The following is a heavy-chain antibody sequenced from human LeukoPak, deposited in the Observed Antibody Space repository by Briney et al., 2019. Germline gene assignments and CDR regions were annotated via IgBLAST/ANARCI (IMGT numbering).Heavy chain of an antibody. CDR2: IYSSDYI. Sequence: GGSLRLSCAASGFLVNANHMNWVRQAPGKGLEWVSIIYSSDYIYYADSVKGRFTISRDNSKNSLYLQMNSLRAEDTALYYCARVSDISVAAYFDYWGQGTLVTVSS. CDR3: ARVSDISVAAYFDY. CDR1: GFLVNANH. D-gene: IGHD6-19*01. V-gene: IGHV3-66*01. J-gene: IGHJ4*02.